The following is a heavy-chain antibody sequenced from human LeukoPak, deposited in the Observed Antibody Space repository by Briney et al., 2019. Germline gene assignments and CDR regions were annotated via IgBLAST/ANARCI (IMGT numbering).Heavy chain of an antibody. D-gene: IGHD6-6*01. Sequence: SVKVSCKASGGTFSSYAIRWVRQAPGQGLEWMGGIIPIFGTANYAQKFQGRVTITTDESTSTAYMELSSQRSEDTAVYYCARSNLYSSSLNYYMDVWGKGTTVTVSS. CDR2: IIPIFGTA. V-gene: IGHV1-69*05. CDR1: GGTFSSYA. J-gene: IGHJ6*03. CDR3: ARSNLYSSSLNYYMDV.